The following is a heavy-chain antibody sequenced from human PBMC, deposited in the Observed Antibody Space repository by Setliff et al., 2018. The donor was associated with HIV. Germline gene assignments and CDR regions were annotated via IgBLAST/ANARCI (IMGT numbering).Heavy chain of an antibody. D-gene: IGHD2-15*01. J-gene: IGHJ4*02. Sequence: GGSLRLSCAASGFTFSSYGMHWVRQAPGKGLEWVTFIRHDGINEDYRDSVKGRFSVSRANSKNTVFLQMNSLRVEDTALYYCARGVPGICSGGTCYLEYWGQGALVTVLL. CDR3: ARGVPGICSGGTCYLEY. V-gene: IGHV3-30*02. CDR2: IRHDGINE. CDR1: GFTFSSYG.